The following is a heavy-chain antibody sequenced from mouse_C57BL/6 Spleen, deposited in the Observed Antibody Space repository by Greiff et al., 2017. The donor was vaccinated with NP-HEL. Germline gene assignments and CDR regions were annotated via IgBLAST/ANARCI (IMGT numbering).Heavy chain of an antibody. J-gene: IGHJ1*03. CDR1: GYTFTDYE. D-gene: IGHD1-1*01. CDR2: IDPETGGT. CDR3: TNYYGSSLYWYFDV. Sequence: VKLQQSGAELVRPGASVTLSCKASGYTFTDYEMHWVKQTPVHGLEWIGAIDPETGGTAYNQKFKGKAILTADKSSSTAYMELRSLTSEDSDVYYCTNYYGSSLYWYFDVWGTGTTVTVSS. V-gene: IGHV1-15*01.